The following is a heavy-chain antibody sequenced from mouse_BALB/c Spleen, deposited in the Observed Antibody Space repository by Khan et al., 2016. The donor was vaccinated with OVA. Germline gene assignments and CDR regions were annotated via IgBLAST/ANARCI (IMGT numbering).Heavy chain of an antibody. CDR3: SRIYGSDFDY. Sequence: IQLVQSGPELVKPGASVKISCKASGYSFTGYFMNWVMQSHGKSLEWIGRINPHIGETFYNQKFKGKATLTVDESSSTAHMELRNLASEDSAVYYCSRIYGSDFDYWGQGTTLTVSS. CDR1: GYSFTGYF. J-gene: IGHJ2*01. CDR2: INPHIGET. V-gene: IGHV1-20*02. D-gene: IGHD1-1*01.